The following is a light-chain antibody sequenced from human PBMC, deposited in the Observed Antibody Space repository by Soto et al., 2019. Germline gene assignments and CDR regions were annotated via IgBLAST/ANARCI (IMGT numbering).Light chain of an antibody. CDR3: CSYAGSATYV. J-gene: IGLJ1*01. CDR2: EVS. CDR1: RSDVGSYIL. V-gene: IGLV2-23*02. Sequence: QSVLTQPASVYGSPGQSITISCTGTRSDVGSYILVSWYQQLPGKAPKVLIYEVSKRPSGVSDRFSGSKSGNTASLTISGLQAEDEADYYCCSYAGSATYVFGTGTKVTVL.